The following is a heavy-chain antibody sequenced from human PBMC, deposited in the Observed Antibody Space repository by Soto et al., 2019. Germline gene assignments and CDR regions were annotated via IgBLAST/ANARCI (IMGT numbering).Heavy chain of an antibody. D-gene: IGHD2-21*02. CDR2: ISYDGSDG. Sequence: GGSLRLSCAASGFTFGDHTMHWVRQAPGKGPECVAVISYDGSDGYYADSVRSRFTISRDNSNNMLYLEMNSLRPEDTAVYYCATGHRGLTGTTVVVTVPGWFDPWGQGALVTVSS. CDR3: ATGHRGLTGTTVVVTVPGWFDP. V-gene: IGHV3-30*03. CDR1: GFTFGDHT. J-gene: IGHJ5*02.